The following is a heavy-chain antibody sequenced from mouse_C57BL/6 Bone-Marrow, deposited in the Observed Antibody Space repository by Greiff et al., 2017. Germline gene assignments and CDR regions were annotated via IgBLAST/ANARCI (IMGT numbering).Heavy chain of an antibody. CDR2: ILPGSGCT. J-gene: IGHJ3*01. Sequence: QVQLQQSGAELMKPGASVKLSCKATGYTFTGYWLAWVKQRPGHGLEWLGEILPGSGCTNDNETFKGKATFTADTASNTAYMQLSSLTTEDSAIYDCAREHYDGYLWFAYWGQGTLVTVSA. V-gene: IGHV1-9*01. CDR1: GYTFTGYW. D-gene: IGHD2-3*01. CDR3: AREHYDGYLWFAY.